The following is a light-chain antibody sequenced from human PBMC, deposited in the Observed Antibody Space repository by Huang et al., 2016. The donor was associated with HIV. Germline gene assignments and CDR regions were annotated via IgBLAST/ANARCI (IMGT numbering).Light chain of an antibody. CDR3: QQYYSTPYT. CDR1: QSVLYSSNNNNY. Sequence: DIVMTQSPDSLAVSLGERATINCKSSQSVLYSSNNNNYLVWYQQKPGQPPKLLIYWASTRESGVPDRFSGSGSGTDFTLTSSSLQAEDVAVYYCQQYYSTPYTFGQGTKLEIK. V-gene: IGKV4-1*01. J-gene: IGKJ2*01. CDR2: WAS.